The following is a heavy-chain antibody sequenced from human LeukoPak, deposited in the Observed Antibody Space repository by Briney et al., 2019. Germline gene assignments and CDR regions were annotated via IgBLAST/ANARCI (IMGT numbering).Heavy chain of an antibody. CDR1: GYTFTSYG. CDR2: ISAYNGNT. D-gene: IGHD2-2*01. J-gene: IGHJ6*02. V-gene: IGHV1-18*01. Sequence: ASVKVSCKASGYTFTSYGISWVRQAPGQGLEWMGWISAYNGNTNYAQKLQGRVTMTTDTSTSTAYMELRSLRSDDTAVYYCARSCPSGTSCYYYYGMDVWGQGTTVTVSS. CDR3: ARSCPSGTSCYYYYGMDV.